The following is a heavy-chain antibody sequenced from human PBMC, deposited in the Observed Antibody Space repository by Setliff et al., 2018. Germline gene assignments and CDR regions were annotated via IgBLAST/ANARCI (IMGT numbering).Heavy chain of an antibody. CDR3: ARRLSGSGGDDY. D-gene: IGHD6-19*01. J-gene: IGHJ4*02. CDR1: GGSISSSSYY. V-gene: IGHV4-39*07. Sequence: PSETLSLTCTVSGGSISSSSYYWGWIRQPPGKGLEWTGSIYYSGSTYYNPSLKSRVTISVDTSKNQFSLKLSSVTAADTAVYYCARRLSGSGGDDYWGQGTLVTVSS. CDR2: IYYSGST.